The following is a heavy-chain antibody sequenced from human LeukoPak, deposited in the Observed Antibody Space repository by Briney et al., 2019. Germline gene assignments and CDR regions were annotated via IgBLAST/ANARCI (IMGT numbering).Heavy chain of an antibody. Sequence: ASVKVSCKATGYTFTSYAMHWVRQAPGQGLEWMGWITPSGGTNYPQKFQGRVAITRDTSITTAYMDLSRLTSDDTAVYYCARDRYGDGFAHFDYWGQGALVTVSS. J-gene: IGHJ4*02. CDR3: ARDRYGDGFAHFDY. CDR2: ITPSGGT. V-gene: IGHV1-2*02. D-gene: IGHD5-24*01. CDR1: GYTFTSYA.